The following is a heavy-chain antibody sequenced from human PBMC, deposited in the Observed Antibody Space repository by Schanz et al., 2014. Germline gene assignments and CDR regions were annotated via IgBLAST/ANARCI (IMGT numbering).Heavy chain of an antibody. CDR3: ARPALWFGDNCFDP. V-gene: IGHV3-48*04. J-gene: IGHJ5*02. Sequence: EVHLVESGGGLVQPGGSLRLSCAASGITFSSHSFNWVRQAPGKGLEWVSVIGVDGTTTYYADSVKGRFTISRDNAKNTLYLQMNSLRAEDTAVYYCARPALWFGDNCFDPWGQGTLVTVSS. CDR2: IGVDGTTT. CDR1: GITFSSHS. D-gene: IGHD3-10*01.